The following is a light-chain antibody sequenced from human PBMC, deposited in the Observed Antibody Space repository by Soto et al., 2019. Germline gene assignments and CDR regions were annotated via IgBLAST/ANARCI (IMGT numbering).Light chain of an antibody. CDR1: NIGSKL. Sequence: SYELTRPPSVSVAPEKTARLTCGGDNIGSKLVQGYRQKPGQAPVLVIHYDSDRPSGIPERFSGSNSGNTATLTINRVEAGDEADYYWQVWDITTDHYVFGTGTKLTVL. V-gene: IGLV3-21*04. CDR2: YDS. J-gene: IGLJ1*01. CDR3: QVWDITTDHYV.